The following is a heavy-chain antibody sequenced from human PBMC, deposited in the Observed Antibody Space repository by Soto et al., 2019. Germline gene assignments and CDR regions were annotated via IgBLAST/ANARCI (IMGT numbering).Heavy chain of an antibody. Sequence: PGESLKFSCKGSGYSFTSYWFGWVRQMPGKGLEWMGIIYPGDSDTRYSPSFQGQATISADKSISTAYLQWSSLTASDTAMYYCARGGDYYYYYMDVWGKGTTVTVSS. V-gene: IGHV5-51*01. CDR3: ARGGDYYYYYMDV. CDR2: IYPGDSDT. J-gene: IGHJ6*03. CDR1: GYSFTSYW.